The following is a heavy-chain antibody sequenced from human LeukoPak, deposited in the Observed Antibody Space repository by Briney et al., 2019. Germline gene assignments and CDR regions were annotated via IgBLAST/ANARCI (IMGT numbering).Heavy chain of an antibody. J-gene: IGHJ4*02. V-gene: IGHV3-30*02. CDR3: AKGGLYYYDSSGYYPIY. Sequence: QAGGCLRLSCAASGLTFSSYGMHWVRQAPGKGLEWVAFIRLDGSNKYYADSVKGRLTISRDNSKNTLYLQMNSIRAVDTAVYYCAKGGLYYYDSSGYYPIYWGQGTLVTVSS. CDR2: IRLDGSNK. D-gene: IGHD3-22*01. CDR1: GLTFSSYG.